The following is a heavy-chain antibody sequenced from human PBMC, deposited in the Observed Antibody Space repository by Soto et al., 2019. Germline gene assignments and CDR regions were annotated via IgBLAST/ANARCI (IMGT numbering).Heavy chain of an antibody. V-gene: IGHV3-23*01. D-gene: IGHD3-9*01. CDR3: AKGGTIFRTTAFDI. Sequence: GGSLRLSCAPSGFTFSNYAMSWVRQAPGKGLEWVSAISSGGASTYYADSVKGRFTISRDNSKNTLNLQMNSLRAEDTAVYYCAKGGTIFRTTAFDIWGQGTMVTVSS. J-gene: IGHJ3*02. CDR1: GFTFSNYA. CDR2: ISSGGAST.